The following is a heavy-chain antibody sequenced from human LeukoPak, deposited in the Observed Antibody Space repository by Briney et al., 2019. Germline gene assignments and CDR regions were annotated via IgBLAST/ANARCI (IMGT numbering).Heavy chain of an antibody. Sequence: ASVKVSCKASGYTFTGYYIHWVRQAPGQGPEWMGWINPNSGGTNYAQKFQGWVTMTRDTSISAAYMELSGLTSDDTAVYYCARDLMVRGVIINWFDPWGQGTLVTVSS. J-gene: IGHJ5*02. CDR3: ARDLMVRGVIINWFDP. V-gene: IGHV1-2*04. CDR2: INPNSGGT. D-gene: IGHD3-10*01. CDR1: GYTFTGYY.